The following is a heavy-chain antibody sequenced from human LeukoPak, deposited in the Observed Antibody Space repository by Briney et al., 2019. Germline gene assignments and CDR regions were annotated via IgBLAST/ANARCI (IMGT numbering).Heavy chain of an antibody. D-gene: IGHD3-9*01. V-gene: IGHV3-7*01. CDR1: GFTFSSYW. J-gene: IGHJ6*02. CDR3: ARDRRYFDWLLYGMDV. CDR2: IKQDGSEK. Sequence: GGSLRLSCAASGFTFSSYWMSWVRQAPGKGLEGVANIKQDGSEKYYVDSVKGRFTISRDNAKNSLYLQMNSLRAEDTAVYYCARDRRYFDWLLYGMDVWGQGTTVTVSS.